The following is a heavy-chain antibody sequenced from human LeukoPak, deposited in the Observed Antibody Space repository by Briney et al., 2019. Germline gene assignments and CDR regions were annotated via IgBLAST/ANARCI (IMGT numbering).Heavy chain of an antibody. V-gene: IGHV3-30-3*01. J-gene: IGHJ5*01. CDR2: ISYDGSNK. CDR1: GFTFSSYA. D-gene: IGHD3/OR15-3a*01. Sequence: GGSLRLSCAASGFTFSSYAMHWVRQAPGKGLERVAVISYDGSNKYYADSVKGRFTISRDNSKNTLYLQMNSLRAEDTAVYYCAREDGLYNWFDSWGQGTLVTVSS. CDR3: AREDGLYNWFDS.